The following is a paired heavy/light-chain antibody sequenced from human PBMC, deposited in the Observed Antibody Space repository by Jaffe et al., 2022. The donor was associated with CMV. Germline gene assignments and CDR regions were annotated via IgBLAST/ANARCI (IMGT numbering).Heavy chain of an antibody. J-gene: IGHJ3*02. V-gene: IGHV3-53*02. D-gene: IGHD5-18*01. Sequence: EVQLVETGGGLIQPGGSLRLSCAASGFTVSSNYMSWVRQAPGKGLEWVSVIYSGGSTYYADSVKGRFTISRDNSKNTLYLQMNSLRAEDTAVYYCARVGTGGYSYVLGAFDIWGQGTMVTVSS. CDR2: IYSGGST. CDR3: ARVGTGGYSYVLGAFDI. CDR1: GFTVSSNY.
Light chain of an antibody. J-gene: IGLJ1*01. CDR1: SSDVGSYNL. CDR3: CSYAGFYV. V-gene: IGLV2-23*02. CDR2: EVS. Sequence: QSALTQPASVSGSPGQSITISCTGTSSDVGSYNLVSWYQQHPGKAPKLMIYEVSKRPSGVSNRFSGSKSGNTASLTISGLQAEDEADYYCCSYAGFYVFGTGTKVTVL.